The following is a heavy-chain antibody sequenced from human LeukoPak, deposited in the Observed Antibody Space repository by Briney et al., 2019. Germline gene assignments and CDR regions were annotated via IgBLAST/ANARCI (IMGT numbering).Heavy chain of an antibody. V-gene: IGHV4-34*01. Sequence: LETLSLTCAAYGGSFSGYYWSWIRQPPGKGLEWIGEINHSGSTNYNPSLKSRVTISVDTSKNQFSLKLSSVTAADTAVYYCARGPVGYYGSGSYYAQFDPWGQGTLVTVSS. D-gene: IGHD3-10*01. CDR2: INHSGST. J-gene: IGHJ5*02. CDR1: GGSFSGYY. CDR3: ARGPVGYYGSGSYYAQFDP.